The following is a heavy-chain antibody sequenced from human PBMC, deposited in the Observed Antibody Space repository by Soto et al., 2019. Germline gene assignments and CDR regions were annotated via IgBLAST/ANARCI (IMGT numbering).Heavy chain of an antibody. CDR2: MNPNSGNT. CDR3: AITVGGSSFFGY. CDR1: GYTFTSYD. V-gene: IGHV1-8*01. D-gene: IGHD3-16*01. Sequence: QVQLVQSGAEVKKPGASVKVSCKASGYTFTSYDINWVRQATGQGLEWMGWMNPNSGNTGYAQKYQGRSTMTRNTSISTAYIELSSLRSEDTAVYDCAITVGGSSFFGYWGQGTLVTVSS. J-gene: IGHJ4*02.